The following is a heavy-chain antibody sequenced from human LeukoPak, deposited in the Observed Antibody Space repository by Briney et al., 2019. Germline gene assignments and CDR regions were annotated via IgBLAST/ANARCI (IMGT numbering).Heavy chain of an antibody. CDR2: IYSGGNT. V-gene: IGHV3-53*01. Sequence: GGSLRLSCAASGFTVSRNYMSWVRQAPGKGLEWVSIIYSGGNTYYADSVKGRFSISRDNSENTLYLQMNSLRAEDTAVYYCAGNRYTSSPDYWGQGTLVTVSS. D-gene: IGHD6-13*01. CDR1: GFTVSRNY. CDR3: AGNRYTSSPDY. J-gene: IGHJ4*02.